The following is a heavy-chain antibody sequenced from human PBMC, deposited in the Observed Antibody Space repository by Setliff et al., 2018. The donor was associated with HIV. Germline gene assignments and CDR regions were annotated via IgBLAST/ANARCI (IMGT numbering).Heavy chain of an antibody. CDR3: ARDVYRRGPYDY. D-gene: IGHD6-25*01. CDR2: INHSGST. CDR1: GGSFSGYY. V-gene: IGHV4-34*01. Sequence: SETLSLTCAVHGGSFSGYYWSWIRQPPGKGLEWIGEINHSGSTNYNPSLKSRVTISVDTSKNQFSLKLSSVTAADTAVYYCARDVYRRGPYDYWGQGTLVTVS. J-gene: IGHJ4*02.